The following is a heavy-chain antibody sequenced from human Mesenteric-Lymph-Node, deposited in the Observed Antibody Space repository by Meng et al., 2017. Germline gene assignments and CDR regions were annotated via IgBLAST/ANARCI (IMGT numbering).Heavy chain of an antibody. D-gene: IGHD1-1*01. Sequence: GESLKISCAASGFTFSNARMSWARQAPGKGLEWVSSISSSSTYIYYADSVKGRFSISRDNANNSLLLQMNSLRVEDTATYYCARIRVERAAGTAFDIWGQGTMVTVSS. CDR1: GFTFSNAR. CDR3: ARIRVERAAGTAFDI. V-gene: IGHV3-21*01. CDR2: ISSSSTYI. J-gene: IGHJ3*02.